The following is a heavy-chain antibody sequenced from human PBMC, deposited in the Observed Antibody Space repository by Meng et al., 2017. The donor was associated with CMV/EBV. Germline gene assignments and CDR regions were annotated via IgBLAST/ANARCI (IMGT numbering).Heavy chain of an antibody. D-gene: IGHD1-26*01. CDR3: ARGGWGAGSDY. CDR2: INSDGSST. J-gene: IGHJ4*02. Sequence: GESLKISCAASGFTFSSYWMHWVRQAPGKGLVWVSRINSDGSSTSYADSVKGRFTISRDNAKNTLYLQMNSLRAEDTAVYYRARGGWGAGSDYWGQGTLVTVSS. V-gene: IGHV3-74*01. CDR1: GFTFSSYW.